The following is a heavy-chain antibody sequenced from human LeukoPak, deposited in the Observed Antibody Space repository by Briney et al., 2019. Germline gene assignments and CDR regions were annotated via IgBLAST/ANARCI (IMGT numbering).Heavy chain of an antibody. CDR2: IWYDGSKK. Sequence: GGSLRLSCAASGFTFSSYGMEWVRRAPGKGLEWLTVIWYDGSKKYYADSVKGRFTISRDNAKNSLYLQMNSLRAEDTAVYYCARDAPREYAAAAGIYDYWGQGTLVTVSS. V-gene: IGHV3-33*01. D-gene: IGHD6-13*01. CDR1: GFTFSSYG. CDR3: ARDAPREYAAAAGIYDY. J-gene: IGHJ4*02.